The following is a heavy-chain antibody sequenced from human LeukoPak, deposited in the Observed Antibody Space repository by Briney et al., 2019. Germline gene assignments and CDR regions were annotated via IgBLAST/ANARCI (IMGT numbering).Heavy chain of an antibody. Sequence: GGSLRLSCAASGFTFSSYTMSWVRQAPGKGLEWVSAISGSGGSTYYADSVRGRFTISRDNSKNTLYLRMNSLRAEDTAVYYCAKDRGPYYYDSSGYFDAFDIWGQGTMVTVSS. CDR2: ISGSGGST. D-gene: IGHD3-22*01. J-gene: IGHJ3*02. V-gene: IGHV3-23*01. CDR3: AKDRGPYYYDSSGYFDAFDI. CDR1: GFTFSSYT.